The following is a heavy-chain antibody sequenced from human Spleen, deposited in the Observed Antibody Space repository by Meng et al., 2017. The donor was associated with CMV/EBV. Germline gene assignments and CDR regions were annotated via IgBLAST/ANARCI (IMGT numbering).Heavy chain of an antibody. J-gene: IGHJ4*02. CDR2: TSASGGST. V-gene: IGHV3-23*01. CDR3: ATGRYFDH. D-gene: IGHD7-27*01. Sequence: GESLKISCAASRFTFSNYAMSWVRQAPGKGLEWVSATSASGGSTYYADSVKGRFTISRDNSKNTLYLQMNSLKTEDSAVYYCATGRYFDHWGQGTLVTVSS. CDR1: RFTFSNYA.